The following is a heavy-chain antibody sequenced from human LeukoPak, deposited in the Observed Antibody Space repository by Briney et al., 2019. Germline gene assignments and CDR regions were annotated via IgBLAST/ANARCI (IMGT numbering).Heavy chain of an antibody. J-gene: IGHJ4*02. Sequence: GGSLRLSCAASGFTINSYAMTWVRQAPGKGLEWVSAISGSGGDTEYADSVKGRFTISRDNSKNTLYLQMNSLRAEDTAVYYCARDRSGSLDYWGQGTLVTVSS. CDR3: ARDRSGSLDY. D-gene: IGHD1-26*01. V-gene: IGHV3-23*01. CDR1: GFTINSYA. CDR2: ISGSGGDT.